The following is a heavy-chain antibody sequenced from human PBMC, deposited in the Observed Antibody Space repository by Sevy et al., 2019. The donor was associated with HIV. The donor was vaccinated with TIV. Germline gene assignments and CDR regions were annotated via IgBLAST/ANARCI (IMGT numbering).Heavy chain of an antibody. Sequence: GGSLRLSCAASGFTFSSYAMHWVRQAPGKGLEWVAVISYDGSNKYYADSVKGRLTISRDNSKNTLYLQMNSLRAEDTAVYYCARDIVVVVAAGTLGGMDVWGQGTTVTVSS. J-gene: IGHJ6*02. CDR3: ARDIVVVVAAGTLGGMDV. V-gene: IGHV3-30-3*01. D-gene: IGHD2-15*01. CDR1: GFTFSSYA. CDR2: ISYDGSNK.